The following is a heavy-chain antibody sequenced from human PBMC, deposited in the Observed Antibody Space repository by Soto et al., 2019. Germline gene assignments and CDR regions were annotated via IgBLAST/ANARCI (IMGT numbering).Heavy chain of an antibody. CDR2: IYYTGST. Sequence: SETLSLTCTFSGGSISSGDYYWSWIRQPTGKGLEWIGYIYYTGSTYYNPSLKSRVTISVDTSKNQFSLKLSSVTAADTAVYYCARRNAGTWDYFDYWGQGTLVTVSS. D-gene: IGHD6-13*01. CDR3: ARRNAGTWDYFDY. V-gene: IGHV4-30-4*01. CDR1: GGSISSGDYY. J-gene: IGHJ4*02.